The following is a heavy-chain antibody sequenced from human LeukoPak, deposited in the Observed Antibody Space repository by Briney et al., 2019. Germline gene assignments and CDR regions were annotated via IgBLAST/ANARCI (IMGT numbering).Heavy chain of an antibody. V-gene: IGHV4-31*03. CDR2: IYYSGST. CDR1: GGSIGSGGYY. D-gene: IGHD3-22*01. Sequence: SETLSLTCTVSGGSIGSGGYYWSWIRQHPGKGLEWIGHIYYSGSTYSNPSLKSRVIISADTSKNQVSLKLSSVTAADTAVYYCAREWSYYENDGHTPDAFAVWGQGTVVTVSS. CDR3: AREWSYYENDGHTPDAFAV. J-gene: IGHJ3*01.